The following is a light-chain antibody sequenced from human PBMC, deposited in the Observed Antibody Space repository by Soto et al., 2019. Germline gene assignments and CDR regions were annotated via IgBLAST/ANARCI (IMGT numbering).Light chain of an antibody. CDR1: QSVTSRH. V-gene: IGKV3-20*01. CDR3: QQYNNSPEHT. J-gene: IGKJ2*01. Sequence: EIVLTQSPGTLSLSPGERATLSCKASQSVTSRHLAWYQQKPGQAPRLLIYGATSRATGIPDRFSGSGSGTDFTLTISRLEPEDFAVYFCQQYNNSPEHTFGQGTKLEIK. CDR2: GAT.